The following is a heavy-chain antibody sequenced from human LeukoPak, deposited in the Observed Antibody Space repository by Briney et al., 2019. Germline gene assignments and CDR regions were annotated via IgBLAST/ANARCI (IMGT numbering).Heavy chain of an antibody. V-gene: IGHV3-9*01. D-gene: IGHD6-19*01. Sequence: PGGSLRLSCAASGFTFDDYAMHWVRQAPGKGLEWVSGISWNSGSIGYADSVKGRFTISRDNAKNSLYLQMNSLRAEDTALYYCAKDSGRRSIAVAGEGGDYWGQGTLVTVAS. CDR2: ISWNSGSI. J-gene: IGHJ4*02. CDR1: GFTFDDYA. CDR3: AKDSGRRSIAVAGEGGDY.